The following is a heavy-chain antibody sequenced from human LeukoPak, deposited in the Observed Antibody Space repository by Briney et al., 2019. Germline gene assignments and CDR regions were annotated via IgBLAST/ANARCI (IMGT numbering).Heavy chain of an antibody. J-gene: IGHJ6*03. CDR3: AKSGGRYNNYYMDV. V-gene: IGHV3-23*01. D-gene: IGHD2-15*01. Sequence: GGSLGLSCTASGFTFSSYAMSWVRQAPGKGLEWVSGIIGSGGSTYYADSVKGRFTISRDNSKNTMYLQMNSLRAEDTAVYYCAKSGGRYNNYYMDVWGKGTTVTVSS. CDR1: GFTFSSYA. CDR2: IIGSGGST.